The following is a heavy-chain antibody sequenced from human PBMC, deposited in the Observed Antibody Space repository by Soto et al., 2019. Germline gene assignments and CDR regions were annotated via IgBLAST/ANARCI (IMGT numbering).Heavy chain of an antibody. J-gene: IGHJ5*02. CDR3: ARVRVAAAGRGPYNWFDP. V-gene: IGHV1-69*13. D-gene: IGHD6-13*01. CDR2: IIPIFGAA. Sequence: ASVKVSCKASGGTFSSYAISWVRQAPGQGLEWMGGIIPIFGAANYAQKFQGRVTITADESTSTAYMELSSLRSEDTAVYYCARVRVAAAGRGPYNWFDPWGQGTLVTVSS. CDR1: GGTFSSYA.